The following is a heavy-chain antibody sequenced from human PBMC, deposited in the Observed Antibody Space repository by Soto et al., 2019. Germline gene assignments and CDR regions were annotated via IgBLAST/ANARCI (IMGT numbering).Heavy chain of an antibody. CDR1: GFTFSIYV. D-gene: IGHD3-22*01. CDR2: ISGSGDNT. J-gene: IGHJ4*02. Sequence: GGSLRLSCAASGFTFSIYVMSWVRQAPGKGLEWVSAISGSGDNTYYADSVKGRFTISRDSSKNTLYLQMNGLRAEDTALYFFAKTGAPPVGYYHEYYFDYWGQGTLVTVSS. V-gene: IGHV3-23*01. CDR3: AKTGAPPVGYYHEYYFDY.